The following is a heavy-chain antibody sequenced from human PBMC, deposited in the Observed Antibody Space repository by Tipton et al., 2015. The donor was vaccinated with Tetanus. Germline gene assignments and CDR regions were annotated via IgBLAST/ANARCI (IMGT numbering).Heavy chain of an antibody. CDR3: ARVVRGSGSHIRAVDY. CDR2: INGANGNA. V-gene: IGHV1-3*01. Sequence: QSGPEVKQTGASVKVSCKTSGYPFISYTMHWVRQAPGQGLEWMGCINGANGNARYSQKFQKRVTITRDTSASTAYMELSGLRSEDTAVYYCARVVRGSGSHIRAVDYWGQGTLVAVSS. D-gene: IGHD3-10*01. CDR1: GYPFISYT. J-gene: IGHJ4*02.